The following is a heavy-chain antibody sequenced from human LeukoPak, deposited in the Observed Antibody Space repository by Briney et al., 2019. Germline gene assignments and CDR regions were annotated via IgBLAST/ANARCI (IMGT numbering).Heavy chain of an antibody. CDR3: ARGFRTTVVY. D-gene: IGHD4-23*01. CDR2: INSDVSST. V-gene: IGHV3-74*01. CDR1: GFTFSSYW. Sequence: PGGSLRLSCAASGFTFSSYWTHWVRQAPGKGLVWVSRINSDVSSTSYADSVQGRFTISRDNAKNTLYLQMNSLRAEDTAVYYCARGFRTTVVYWGQGTLVTVSS. J-gene: IGHJ4*02.